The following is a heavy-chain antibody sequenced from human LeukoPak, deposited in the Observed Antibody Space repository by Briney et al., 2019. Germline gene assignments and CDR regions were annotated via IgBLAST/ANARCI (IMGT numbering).Heavy chain of an antibody. V-gene: IGHV3-53*01. CDR2: IFPDGQT. D-gene: IGHD4-17*01. J-gene: IGHJ4*02. CDR1: GLTVNDNY. Sequence: GGSLRLSCAISGLTVNDNYMSWVRQAPGKGLEWVSLIFPDGQTYYADFVQGRFSISRDMSRNTLFLDMSSLRAEDTAVFFCARANPVNGDFDYWGQGTLVTVSS. CDR3: ARANPVNGDFDY.